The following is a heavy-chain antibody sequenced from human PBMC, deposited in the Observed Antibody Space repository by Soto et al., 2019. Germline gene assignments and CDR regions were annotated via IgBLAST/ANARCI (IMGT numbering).Heavy chain of an antibody. Sequence: SETLSLTCTVSGGPISSSSYYWGWIRQPPGKGLEWIGSIYYSGSTYYNPSLKSRVTISVDTSKNQFSLKLSSVTAADTAVYYCARGFDILTGYYSPFDYWGQGTLVTVSS. V-gene: IGHV4-39*07. CDR3: ARGFDILTGYYSPFDY. CDR2: IYYSGST. D-gene: IGHD3-9*01. J-gene: IGHJ4*02. CDR1: GGPISSSSYY.